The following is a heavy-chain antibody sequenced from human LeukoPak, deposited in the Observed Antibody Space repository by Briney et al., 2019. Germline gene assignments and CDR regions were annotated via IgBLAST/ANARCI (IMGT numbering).Heavy chain of an antibody. CDR1: GYTFTGYY. CDR3: ARDPDYTITMVRGSPGDY. V-gene: IGHV1-2*06. CDR2: INPNSGGT. J-gene: IGHJ4*02. Sequence: ASVKVSCKASGYTFTGYYMHWVRQAPGQGLEWMGRINPNSGGTNYAQKLQGRVTMTRDTSISTAYMERGRLRSDDTAVYYGARDPDYTITMVRGSPGDYWGQGTLVTVSS. D-gene: IGHD3-10*01.